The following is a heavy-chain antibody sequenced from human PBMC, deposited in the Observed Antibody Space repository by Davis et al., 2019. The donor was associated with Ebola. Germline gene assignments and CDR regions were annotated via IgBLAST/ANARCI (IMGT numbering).Heavy chain of an antibody. D-gene: IGHD3-3*01. V-gene: IGHV3-21*04. CDR3: AKDLQLRFLEWLFVSGDYGMDV. Sequence: GGSLRLSCAASGFTFSSYSMNWVRQAPGKGLEWVSSISSSSSYIYYADSVKGRFTISRDNSKNTLYLQMNSLRAEDTAVYYCAKDLQLRFLEWLFVSGDYGMDVWGQGTTVTVSS. CDR1: GFTFSSYS. CDR2: ISSSSSYI. J-gene: IGHJ6*02.